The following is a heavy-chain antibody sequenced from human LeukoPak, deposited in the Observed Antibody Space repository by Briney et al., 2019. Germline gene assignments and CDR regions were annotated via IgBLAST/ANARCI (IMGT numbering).Heavy chain of an antibody. D-gene: IGHD2-2*01. J-gene: IGHJ4*02. CDR1: GFTFSRYW. Sequence: GGSLRLSCAASGFTFSRYWMQWVRQAPGKGLVWVSHIVSDGSSTTYADSVKGRFTTSRDNAKNTLYLQMNSLKTEDTAVYYCTTQALGYCSSTSCYGLYYWGQGTLVTVSS. CDR2: IVSDGSST. V-gene: IGHV3-74*03. CDR3: TTQALGYCSSTSCYGLYY.